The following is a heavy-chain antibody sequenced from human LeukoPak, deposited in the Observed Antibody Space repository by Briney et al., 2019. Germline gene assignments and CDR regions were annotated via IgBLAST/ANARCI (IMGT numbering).Heavy chain of an antibody. V-gene: IGHV1-2*02. Sequence: ASVSVSCKASGYTFTGYYMHWVRQAPGQGLEWMGWIKPNSGGTNYAQKFQGRVTMTRDTSISTAYMELRSLRSDDTAIYYCARGIDSGSPPLGTFEIWGRGTMVTVSS. J-gene: IGHJ3*02. D-gene: IGHD1-26*01. CDR3: ARGIDSGSPPLGTFEI. CDR2: IKPNSGGT. CDR1: GYTFTGYY.